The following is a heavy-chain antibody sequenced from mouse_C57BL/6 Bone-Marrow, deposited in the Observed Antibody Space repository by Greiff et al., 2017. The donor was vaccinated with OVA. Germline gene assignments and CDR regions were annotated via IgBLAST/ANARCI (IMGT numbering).Heavy chain of an antibody. CDR1: GYSFTSYY. CDR3: ARVLREAWFAY. D-gene: IGHD1-1*01. J-gene: IGHJ3*01. V-gene: IGHV1-66*01. Sequence: QVQLKESGPELVKPGASVKISCKASGYSFTSYYIHWVKQRPGQGLEWIGWIYPGSGNTKYNEKFKGKATLTADTSSSTAYMQLSSLTSEDSAVYYCARVLREAWFAYWGQGTLVTVSA. CDR2: IYPGSGNT.